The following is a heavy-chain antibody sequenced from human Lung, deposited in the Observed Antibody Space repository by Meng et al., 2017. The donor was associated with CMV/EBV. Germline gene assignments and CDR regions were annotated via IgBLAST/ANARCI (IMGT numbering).Heavy chain of an antibody. CDR3: ARIRDSSGWFSSYYFDY. CDR2: IFSNDEK. V-gene: IGHV2-26*01. CDR1: GFSLSNARMG. Sequence: GPXLVXPTETLTLTCTVSGFSLSNARMGVSWIRQPPGKALEWLAHIFSNDEKSYSTSLKSRLTISKDTSKSQVVLTMTNMDPVDTATYYCARIRDSSGWFSSYYFDYWGQVTXVTVSS. D-gene: IGHD6-19*01. J-gene: IGHJ4*02.